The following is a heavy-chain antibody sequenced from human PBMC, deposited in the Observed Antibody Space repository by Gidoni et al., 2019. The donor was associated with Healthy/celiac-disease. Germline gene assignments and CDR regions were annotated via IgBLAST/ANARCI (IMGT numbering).Heavy chain of an antibody. J-gene: IGHJ4*02. CDR3: ELHGDYVRIGDY. Sequence: QLQLQESGPGLVKPSETLSLTCTVSGGSISSRSYYWGWIRQPPGKGLEWIGSIYYSGSTYYNPSLKSRVTISVDTSKNQFSLKLSSVTAADTAVYYCELHGDYVRIGDYWGQGTLVTVSS. CDR2: IYYSGST. V-gene: IGHV4-39*01. D-gene: IGHD4-17*01. CDR1: GGSISSRSYY.